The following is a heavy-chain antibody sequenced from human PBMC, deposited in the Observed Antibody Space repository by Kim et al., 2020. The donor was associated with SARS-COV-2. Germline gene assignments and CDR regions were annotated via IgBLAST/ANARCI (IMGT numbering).Heavy chain of an antibody. CDR3: ARDLFWRGGYFDY. Sequence: GGSLRLSCAASGFTFSSYAMHWVRQAPGKGLEWVAVISYDGSNKYYADSVKGRFTISRDNSKNTLYLQMNSLRAEDTAVYYCARDLFWRGGYFDYWGQGTLVTVSS. CDR2: ISYDGSNK. D-gene: IGHD3-3*01. V-gene: IGHV3-30*04. J-gene: IGHJ4*02. CDR1: GFTFSSYA.